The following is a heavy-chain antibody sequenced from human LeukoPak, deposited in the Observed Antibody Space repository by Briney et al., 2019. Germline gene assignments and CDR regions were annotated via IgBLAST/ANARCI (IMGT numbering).Heavy chain of an antibody. CDR2: ISHDGII. CDR1: GFTFSSYV. J-gene: IGHJ6*02. Sequence: GGSLRLSCETAGFTFSSYVMHWVRRTPGKGLVWVSRISHDGIISYADSVKGRFTISRDNAKNTLTLQMNSLRVEDTAVYFCARGGHCSTTSCSNYDGMDVWGQGTTLTVSS. D-gene: IGHD2-2*01. V-gene: IGHV3-74*01. CDR3: ARGGHCSTTSCSNYDGMDV.